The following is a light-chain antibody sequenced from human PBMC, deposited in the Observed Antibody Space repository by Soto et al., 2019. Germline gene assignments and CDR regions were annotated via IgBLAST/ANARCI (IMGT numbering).Light chain of an antibody. CDR3: SSYTSIITLVV. Sequence: QSALTQPASVSGSPGQSITISCTGSSSDIGTYNYVSWYQQHPGKAPKLIMYEVRRRPSGVSNRFSGSKSGNTASLTISGLQAEDEADYYCSSYTSIITLVVFGGGTKVTVL. J-gene: IGLJ3*02. V-gene: IGLV2-14*01. CDR2: EVR. CDR1: SSDIGTYNY.